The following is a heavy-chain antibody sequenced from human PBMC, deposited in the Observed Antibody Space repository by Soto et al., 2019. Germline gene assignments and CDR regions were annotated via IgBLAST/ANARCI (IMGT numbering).Heavy chain of an antibody. Sequence: SETLSLTCPFSGGSISSGGYYWSWIRQHPGKGLEWIGYIYYSGSTYYNPSLKSRVTISVDTSKNQFSLKLSSVTAADTAVYYCAREDGSGRRGFDYWGQGTLVTVSS. CDR3: AREDGSGRRGFDY. CDR2: IYYSGST. CDR1: GGSISSGGYY. D-gene: IGHD3-10*01. V-gene: IGHV4-31*03. J-gene: IGHJ4*02.